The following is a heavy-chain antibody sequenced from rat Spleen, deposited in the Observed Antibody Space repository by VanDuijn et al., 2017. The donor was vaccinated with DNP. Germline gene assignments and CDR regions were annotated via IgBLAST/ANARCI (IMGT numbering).Heavy chain of an antibody. D-gene: IGHD1-4*01. CDR2: ISYDGDKT. CDR3: ARQATRGAMDA. J-gene: IGHJ4*01. V-gene: IGHV5-22*01. CDR1: GFTFSDYY. Sequence: EVQLVESGGGLVQPGRSLKLSCAASGFTFSDYYMAWVRQAPTRGLEWVAYISYDGDKTYYGDSVKGRFTISRDNAKNTLYLQMNSLRSEDTATYYCARQATRGAMDAWGQGTSVTVSS.